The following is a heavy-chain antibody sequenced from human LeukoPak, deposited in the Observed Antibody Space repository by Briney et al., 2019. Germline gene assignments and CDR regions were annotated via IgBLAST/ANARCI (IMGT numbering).Heavy chain of an antibody. CDR2: FSGSGGDT. CDR1: GFTFCSYA. Sequence: GGSLRLSCAASGFTFCSYAMSWVRQAPGKGLEWVSAFSGSGGDTYYADSVKGRFTISRDNSKNRMNLQMNSLKTEDTAVYYCTRWVLGYTAMTGGPFDYWGQGTLVTVSS. J-gene: IGHJ4*02. V-gene: IGHV3-23*01. D-gene: IGHD5-18*01. CDR3: TRWVLGYTAMTGGPFDY.